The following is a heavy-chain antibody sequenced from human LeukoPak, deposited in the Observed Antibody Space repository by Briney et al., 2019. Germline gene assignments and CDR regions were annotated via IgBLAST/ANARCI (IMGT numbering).Heavy chain of an antibody. Sequence: GGSLRLSCAASGFTFSDYYMSWIRQAPGKGLEWVSYISSSGSTIYYADSVKGRFTISRDNAKNSLYLQMNSLRAEDTAVYYCARGPPPLMATIHYYYGMDVWGQGTTVTVSS. CDR1: GFTFSDYY. CDR3: ARGPPPLMATIHYYYGMDV. V-gene: IGHV3-11*01. D-gene: IGHD5-24*01. J-gene: IGHJ6*02. CDR2: ISSSGSTI.